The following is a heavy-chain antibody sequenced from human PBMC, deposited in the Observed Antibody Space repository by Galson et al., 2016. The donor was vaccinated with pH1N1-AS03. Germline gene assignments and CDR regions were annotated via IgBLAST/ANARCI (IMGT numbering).Heavy chain of an antibody. J-gene: IGHJ4*02. V-gene: IGHV1-18*04. Sequence: QSGAEVKKPGASVKVSCKASGYDFRSYGMAWVRQAPGQGPEWIGWRAAYNSDTNTARRPQGRVIMTTDTSTTTAYMELRDLRADDTVVYYCATNLRSMGGFDYWGQGTLITVSS. CDR3: ATNLRSMGGFDY. D-gene: IGHD5-24*01. CDR1: GYDFRSYG. CDR2: RAAYNSDT.